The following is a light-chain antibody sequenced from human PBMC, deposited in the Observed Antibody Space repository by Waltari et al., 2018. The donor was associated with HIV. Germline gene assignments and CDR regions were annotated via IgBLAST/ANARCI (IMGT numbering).Light chain of an antibody. CDR3: GTWDTSLSAGV. CDR2: DNN. J-gene: IGLJ2*01. V-gene: IGLV1-51*01. Sequence: QSVLTQPPAVSAAPGQTVTISCSGSSSNIANNYVSCYQQLPGTAPKLLIYDNNRSSAGIPDRFSGAKSGTSATLAIAGLQTGDEADYYCGTWDTSLSAGVFGGGTKVTVL. CDR1: SSNIANNY.